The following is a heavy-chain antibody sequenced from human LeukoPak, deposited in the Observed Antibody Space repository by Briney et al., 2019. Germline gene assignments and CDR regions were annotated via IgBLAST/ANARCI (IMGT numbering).Heavy chain of an antibody. V-gene: IGHV3-64D*06. CDR1: GITFSSHA. CDR3: YVSGWTEDIDN. J-gene: IGHJ4*02. D-gene: IGHD6-19*01. CDR2: ISDNGGMT. Sequence: GGSLRLSCSASGITFSSHAMHWVRQAPGKGLEYVSAISDNGGMTLYADSVKGRFTLSRDNSKNTLYLQMSSLRGEDTAVYYCYVSGWTEDIDNWGQGTLVTVSS.